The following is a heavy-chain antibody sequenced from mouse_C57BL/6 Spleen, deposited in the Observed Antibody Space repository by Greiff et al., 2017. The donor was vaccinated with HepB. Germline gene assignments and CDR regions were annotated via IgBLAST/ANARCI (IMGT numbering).Heavy chain of an antibody. CDR2: IYPRDGST. CDR3: ARSDGDYDEGYAMDY. J-gene: IGHJ4*01. CDR1: GYTFTDHT. D-gene: IGHD2-4*01. V-gene: IGHV1-78*01. Sequence: VQLQQSDAELVKPGASVKISCKVSGYTFTDHTLHWMKQRPEQGLEWIGYIYPRDGSTKYNEKFKGKATLTADKSSSTAYMQLNSLTSEDSAVYFCARSDGDYDEGYAMDYWGQGTSVTVSS.